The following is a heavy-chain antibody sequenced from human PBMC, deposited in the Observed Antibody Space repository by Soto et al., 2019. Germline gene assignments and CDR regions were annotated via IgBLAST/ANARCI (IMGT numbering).Heavy chain of an antibody. Sequence: QVQLQESGPGLVKPSQTLSLTCTVSGGSISTVDYWWSWIRQSPDIGLEWIGHIYDGGRTYNNPSLESRVTISVDTSKSQLSLTLSSVSAADTAVYYCAGGPSGDKVDSWGQGTLVTGSS. CDR3: AGGPSGDKVDS. CDR1: GGSISTVDYW. J-gene: IGHJ4*02. V-gene: IGHV4-30-4*01. CDR2: IYDGGRT. D-gene: IGHD7-27*01.